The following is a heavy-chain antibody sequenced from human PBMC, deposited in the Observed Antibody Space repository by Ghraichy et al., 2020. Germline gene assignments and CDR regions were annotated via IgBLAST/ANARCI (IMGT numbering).Heavy chain of an antibody. CDR3: ARHEGGQRPHFAF. CDR1: GGSIRDYY. J-gene: IGHJ4*02. V-gene: IGHV4-59*08. Sequence: SETLSLTCNVSGGSIRDYYWSWIRQSPGRGPEWIGYIYSSGTTKYNPGLKGRVTMSVDTSKNQFSLKLRSVTAADTAVYYCARHEGGQRPHFAFWGQGTHVTVSS. CDR2: IYSSGTT. D-gene: IGHD6-25*01.